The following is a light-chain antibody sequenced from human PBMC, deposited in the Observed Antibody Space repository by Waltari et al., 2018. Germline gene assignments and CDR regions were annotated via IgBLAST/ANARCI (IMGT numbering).Light chain of an antibody. CDR1: NMGVKS. Sequence: SSVLTQPPSVSLAPGKTARITCGGNNMGVKSVTWYQQKPGQAPALVIYDDSDRPSGIPERFSGSNSGNTATLTISRVEAGDEADYYCQVWDSNTDHVVFGGGTKLTVL. J-gene: IGLJ2*01. CDR2: DDS. CDR3: QVWDSNTDHVV. V-gene: IGLV3-21*01.